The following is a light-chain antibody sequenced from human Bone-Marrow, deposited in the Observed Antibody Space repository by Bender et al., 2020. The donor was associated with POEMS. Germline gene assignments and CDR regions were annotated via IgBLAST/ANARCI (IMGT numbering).Light chain of an antibody. CDR1: FSDLGASNS. CDR2: DVS. J-gene: IGLJ2*01. CDR3: SSPTVSNTLL. V-gene: IGLV2-14*01. Sequence: QSVLTQPASVSGSPGQSITISCTGTFSDLGASNSLVWYQQHPGTAPKLLIYDVSTRPPRVSDRFSGSKSGNTASLTISGLQSEDEADYYCSSPTVSNTLLFGGGTKVTVL.